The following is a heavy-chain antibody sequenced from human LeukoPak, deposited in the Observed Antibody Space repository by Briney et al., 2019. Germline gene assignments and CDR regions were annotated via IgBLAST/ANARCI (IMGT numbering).Heavy chain of an antibody. V-gene: IGHV4-59*01. CDR2: IYYSGST. CDR1: GGSISSYY. J-gene: IGHJ4*02. CDR3: ARECYDSSGYFDY. D-gene: IGHD3-22*01. Sequence: SETLSLTCTVSGGSISSYYWSWIRQPPGKGLEWIGYIYYSGSTNYNPSLKSRVTISVDTSKNQFSLKLSSVTAADTAVYYCARECYDSSGYFDYWGQGTLVTVSS.